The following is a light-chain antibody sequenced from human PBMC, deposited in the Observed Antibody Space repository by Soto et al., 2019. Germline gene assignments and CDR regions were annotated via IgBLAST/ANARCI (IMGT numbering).Light chain of an antibody. CDR1: QNINTN. Sequence: EIVMAQSPATLSVSPGERAALSCRASQNINTNLAWYQQKPGQTPRLLIYGASTRATGIPARFSGSGSGTEFTLTISSLQSEDFAVYYCQQYNNWPPLTFGGGPRWRSN. J-gene: IGKJ4*01. V-gene: IGKV3-15*01. CDR2: GAS. CDR3: QQYNNWPPLT.